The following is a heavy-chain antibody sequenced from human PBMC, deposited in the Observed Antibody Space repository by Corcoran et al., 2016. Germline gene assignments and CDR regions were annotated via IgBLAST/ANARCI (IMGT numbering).Heavy chain of an antibody. V-gene: IGHV1-18*01. CDR1: GYTFTNYG. CDR3: ARESSGYIKWFDP. CDR2: ISAYNDNT. Sequence: QVHLVQSGPEVKRPGASVKVSCKASGYTFTNYGITWVRQAPGQGLEWMGWISAYNDNTNYAQNFQGRVTMTTETSTTTAYMELRSLTSDDTAVYYCARESSGYIKWFDPWGQGTLVTVSS. J-gene: IGHJ5*02. D-gene: IGHD5-12*01.